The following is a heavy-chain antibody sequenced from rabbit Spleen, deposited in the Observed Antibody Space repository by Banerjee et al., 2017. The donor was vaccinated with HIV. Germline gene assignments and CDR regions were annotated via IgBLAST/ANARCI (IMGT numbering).Heavy chain of an antibody. D-gene: IGHD1-1*01. Sequence: QEQLEESGGGLVKPGASLTLTCTASGFDFSSNYYMCWVRQAPGKGLEWIACIYTGSSGFTYFATWAKGRFTISKTSSTTVTLQMTRLTAADTATYFCARDTSSSFSSYGMDLWGPGTLVTVS. V-gene: IGHV1S45*01. CDR1: GFDFSSNYY. CDR3: ARDTSSSFSSYGMDL. CDR2: IYTGSSGFT. J-gene: IGHJ6*01.